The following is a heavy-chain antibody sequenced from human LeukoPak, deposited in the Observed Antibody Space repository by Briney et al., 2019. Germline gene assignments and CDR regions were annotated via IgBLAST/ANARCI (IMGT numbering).Heavy chain of an antibody. D-gene: IGHD2-15*01. J-gene: IGHJ4*02. Sequence: GASVKVSCKASGYTFTSYGISWVRQAPGQGLEWMGWISAYNGNTNYAQKLQGRVTMTTDTSTSTVYMELSSLRSEDTAVYYCARRYCSGGSCYYFDYWGQGTLVTVSS. V-gene: IGHV1-18*01. CDR2: ISAYNGNT. CDR3: ARRYCSGGSCYYFDY. CDR1: GYTFTSYG.